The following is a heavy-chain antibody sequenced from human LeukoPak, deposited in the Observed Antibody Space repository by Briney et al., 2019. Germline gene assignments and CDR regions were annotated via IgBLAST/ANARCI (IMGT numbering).Heavy chain of an antibody. Sequence: KSGGSLRLSCAASGFTFSSYTMNWVRQAPGKGLEWVSSITSSSSYIYYADSVKGRFTISRDNAKNSLYLHMNSLRAEDTAVYYCARDRDGYLFDYWGQGTLVTVSS. D-gene: IGHD5-24*01. J-gene: IGHJ4*02. V-gene: IGHV3-21*01. CDR2: ITSSSSYI. CDR1: GFTFSSYT. CDR3: ARDRDGYLFDY.